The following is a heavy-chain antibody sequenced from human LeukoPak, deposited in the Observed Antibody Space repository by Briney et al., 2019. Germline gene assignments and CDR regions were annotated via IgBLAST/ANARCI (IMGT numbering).Heavy chain of an antibody. V-gene: IGHV3-53*01. Sequence: GGSLRLSCAASGFTVSSNYMSWVRQAPGKGLEWVSVIYSGGSTYYADSVKGRFTISRDNSKNTLYLQMNSLRAEDTAVYYCARYMWINWFDPWGQGTLVTVSS. J-gene: IGHJ5*02. CDR2: IYSGGST. D-gene: IGHD5-12*01. CDR1: GFTVSSNY. CDR3: ARYMWINWFDP.